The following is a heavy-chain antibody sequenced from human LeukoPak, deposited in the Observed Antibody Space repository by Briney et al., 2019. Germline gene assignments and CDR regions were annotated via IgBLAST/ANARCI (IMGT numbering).Heavy chain of an antibody. Sequence: SETLSLTCTVSGGSISSGGYYWSWIRQHPGKGLEWIGYIYYSGSTYYNPSLKSRVTISVDTSKNQFSLKLSSVTAADTAVYYCARADIVAAIPDAFDIWGQGTMVTVSS. J-gene: IGHJ3*02. V-gene: IGHV4-31*03. CDR2: IYYSGST. D-gene: IGHD5-12*01. CDR3: ARADIVAAIPDAFDI. CDR1: GGSISSGGYY.